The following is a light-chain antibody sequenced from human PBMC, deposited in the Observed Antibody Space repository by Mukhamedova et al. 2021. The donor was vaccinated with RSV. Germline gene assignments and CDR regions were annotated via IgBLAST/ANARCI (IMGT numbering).Light chain of an antibody. V-gene: IGKV1-5*03. Sequence: WYQRRVHGKAPKLLIYRASSLEPGVPSRFSGSGFGTEFTLTISSLQPDDCGTYYCQHYNTLFTFGPGTKVDLK. CDR3: QHYNTLFT. CDR2: RAS. J-gene: IGKJ3*01.